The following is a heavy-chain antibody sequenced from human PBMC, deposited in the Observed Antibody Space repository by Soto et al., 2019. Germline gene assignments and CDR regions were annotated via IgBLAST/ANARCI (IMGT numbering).Heavy chain of an antibody. V-gene: IGHV1-69*02. CDR2: IIPILGIA. Sequence: QVQLVQSGAEVKKPGSSVKVSCKASGGTFSSYTISWVRQAPGQGLEWMGRIIPILGIANYAQKFQGRVTITADKSTSTAYMELSSLRSEDTAVYYCARASYYDFWSGYYAQTYNYYYYMDVWGKAPTVTVSS. CDR3: ARASYYDFWSGYYAQTYNYYYYMDV. D-gene: IGHD3-3*01. CDR1: GGTFSSYT. J-gene: IGHJ6*03.